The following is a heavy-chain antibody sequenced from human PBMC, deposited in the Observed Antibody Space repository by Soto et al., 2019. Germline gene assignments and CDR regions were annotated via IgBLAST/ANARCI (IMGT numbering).Heavy chain of an antibody. D-gene: IGHD3-9*01. CDR1: GFTFSSYS. Sequence: QPRGSLRLSCAASGFTFSSYSMNWVGQAPGKGLEWVSYISSSSSTIYYADSVKGRFTISRDNAKNSLYLQMNSLRAEDTAVYYCARIQNFDWLFPPVAPIDIWGQGTMVTVSS. V-gene: IGHV3-48*01. J-gene: IGHJ3*02. CDR2: ISSSSSTI. CDR3: ARIQNFDWLFPPVAPIDI.